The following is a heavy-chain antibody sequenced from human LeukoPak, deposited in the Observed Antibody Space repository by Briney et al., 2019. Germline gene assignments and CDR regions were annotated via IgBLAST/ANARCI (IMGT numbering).Heavy chain of an antibody. J-gene: IGHJ3*02. V-gene: IGHV4-34*01. CDR1: GGSFSGYY. Sequence: PSETLSLTCAVYGGSFSGYYWSWIRQPPGKGLEWIGEINHSGSTYYNPSLKSRVTISVDTSKNQFSLKLSSVTAADTAVYYCAREDYDSSGYDDAFDIWGQGTMVTVSS. CDR2: INHSGST. D-gene: IGHD3-22*01. CDR3: AREDYDSSGYDDAFDI.